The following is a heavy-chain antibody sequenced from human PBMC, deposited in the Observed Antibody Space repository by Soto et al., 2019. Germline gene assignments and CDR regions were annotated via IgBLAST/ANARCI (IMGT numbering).Heavy chain of an antibody. V-gene: IGHV1-69*02. D-gene: IGHD6-19*01. Sequence: QVQLVQSGAEVKKPGSSVKVSCKASGGTFSSYTISWVRQAPGQGLEWMGRIIPILGIANYAQKFQGRVTITADKSTSTAYMELSSLRSEDTAVYYCARWDTVAGDFDYWGQGTLVTVSS. CDR2: IIPILGIA. CDR3: ARWDTVAGDFDY. CDR1: GGTFSSYT. J-gene: IGHJ4*02.